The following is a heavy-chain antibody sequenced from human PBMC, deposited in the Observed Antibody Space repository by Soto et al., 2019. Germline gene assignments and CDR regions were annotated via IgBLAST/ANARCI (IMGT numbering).Heavy chain of an antibody. Sequence: GPGVKKPGASVKVSCEASGYTFTTSGISWVRQAPGQGLEGMGWISTYNGDTNSAQKFQGRVTMTADTSTGTAYMELMSLKSDDPAVYYCARLGSWPVYYYGLDVWGQGTTVTVSS. D-gene: IGHD1-26*01. V-gene: IGHV1-18*01. CDR2: ISTYNGDT. CDR1: GYTFTTSG. J-gene: IGHJ6*02. CDR3: ARLGSWPVYYYGLDV.